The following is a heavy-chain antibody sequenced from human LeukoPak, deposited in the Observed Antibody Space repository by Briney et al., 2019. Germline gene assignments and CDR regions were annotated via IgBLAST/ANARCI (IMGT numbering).Heavy chain of an antibody. Sequence: PGGSLRLSCAASGFTFSGSAIHWGRQASGKGLEWVARIKTKAESYATAYVASVKGRFTISRDDSKNTAYLQMDSLKTEDTAMYYCTRLSGGNSDSYYYGLDVWGQGTTVTVSS. CDR1: GFTFSGSA. V-gene: IGHV3-73*01. D-gene: IGHD4-23*01. CDR3: TRLSGGNSDSYYYGLDV. CDR2: IKTKAESYAT. J-gene: IGHJ6*02.